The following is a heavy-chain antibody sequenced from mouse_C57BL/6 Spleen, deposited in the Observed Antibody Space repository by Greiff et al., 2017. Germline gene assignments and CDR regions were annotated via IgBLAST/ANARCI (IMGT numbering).Heavy chain of an antibody. CDR3: ARSDGYPFYAMDD. D-gene: IGHD2-3*01. J-gene: IGHJ4*01. Sequence: QVQLQQSGAELARPGASVKLSCKASGYTFTSYGISWVKQRTGKGLEWIGEIYPRSGNTYYNEKFKGKATLTADQSSSTAYMELRSLTSEDSAVYFCARSDGYPFYAMDDWGEGTSVTVSS. CDR2: IYPRSGNT. CDR1: GYTFTSYG. V-gene: IGHV1-81*01.